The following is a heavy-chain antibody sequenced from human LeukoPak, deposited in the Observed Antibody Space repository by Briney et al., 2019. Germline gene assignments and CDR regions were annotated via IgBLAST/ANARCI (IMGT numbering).Heavy chain of an antibody. V-gene: IGHV4-59*12. Sequence: PSETLSLTCTVSGGSISSYYWSWIRQPPGKGLEWIGSIYYSGSTYYNPSLKSRVTISVDTSKNQFSLKLSSVTAADTAVYYCARDPEPGYYDSVGAFDIWGQGTMVTVSS. CDR1: GGSISSYY. J-gene: IGHJ3*02. D-gene: IGHD3-22*01. CDR3: ARDPEPGYYDSVGAFDI. CDR2: IYYSGST.